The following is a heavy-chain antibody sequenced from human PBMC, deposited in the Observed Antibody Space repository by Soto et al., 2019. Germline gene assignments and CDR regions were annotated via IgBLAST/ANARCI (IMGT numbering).Heavy chain of an antibody. CDR2: IWYDGSNK. CDR3: ARDVSPYCSSTSCPSAFDI. Sequence: QVQLVESGGGVVQPRRSLRLSCAASGFTFSSYGMHWVRQAPGKGLEWVAVIWYDGSNKYYADSVKGRFTISRDNSKNTLYLQMNSLRTEDTAVYYCARDVSPYCSSTSCPSAFDIWGQGTMVTVSS. J-gene: IGHJ3*02. D-gene: IGHD2-2*01. V-gene: IGHV3-33*01. CDR1: GFTFSSYG.